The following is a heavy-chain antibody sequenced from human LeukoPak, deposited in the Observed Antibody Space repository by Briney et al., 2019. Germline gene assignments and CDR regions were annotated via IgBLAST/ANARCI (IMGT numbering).Heavy chain of an antibody. J-gene: IGHJ4*02. CDR3: ARDQYSYAHAAH. CDR1: GFTFSSYT. Sequence: GGSLRLSCAASGFTFSSYTMSWVRQAPGKGLEWVSAISVGGGNTYYADSVKGRFTISRDNSKNTLHLQMNSLRAEDTAVYYCARDQYSYAHAAHWGQGTLVTVSS. CDR2: ISVGGGNT. D-gene: IGHD5-18*01. V-gene: IGHV3-23*01.